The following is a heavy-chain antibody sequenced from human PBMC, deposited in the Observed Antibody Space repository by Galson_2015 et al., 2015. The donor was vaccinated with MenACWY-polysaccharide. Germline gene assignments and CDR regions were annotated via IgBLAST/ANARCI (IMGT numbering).Heavy chain of an antibody. V-gene: IGHV3-7*01. J-gene: IGHJ4*02. CDR2: IKQDGSEK. Sequence: SLRLSCAASGFTFSSYAMSWVRQAPGKGLEWVASIKQDGSEKYLVDSVKGRFTISRDNAENSLFLQMNSLRAEDTAVYYCARERWVRGVFFDQWGQGTLVTVSS. D-gene: IGHD3-10*01. CDR3: ARERWVRGVFFDQ. CDR1: GFTFSSYA.